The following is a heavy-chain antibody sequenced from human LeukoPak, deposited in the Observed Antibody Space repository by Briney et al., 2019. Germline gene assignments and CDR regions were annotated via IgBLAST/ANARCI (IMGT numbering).Heavy chain of an antibody. CDR1: GVSFNDYY. CDR3: TRMTTGHDY. Sequence: SETLSLTCAVSGVSFNDYYWSWVRQTPGKGLEWIGEINHSGYTNDSPSLKSRVTISIDTSRKQFSLNLRSVTVADTGIYYCTRMTTGHDYWGQGTPVTVSS. J-gene: IGHJ4*02. V-gene: IGHV4-34*01. CDR2: INHSGYT. D-gene: IGHD4-17*01.